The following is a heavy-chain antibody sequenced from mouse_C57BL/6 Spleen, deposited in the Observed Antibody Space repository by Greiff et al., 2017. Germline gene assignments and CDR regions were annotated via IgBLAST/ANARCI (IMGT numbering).Heavy chain of an antibody. D-gene: IGHD1-1*01. V-gene: IGHV1-69*01. J-gene: IGHJ2*01. CDR3: ARFFFHGSRDY. CDR2: IDPSDSYT. Sequence: VQLQQPGAELVMPGASVKLSCKASGYTFTSYWMHWVKQRPGQGLEWIGEIDPSDSYTNYNQKFKGKSTLTVDKSSSTAYMQLSSLTSEDSAVYYCARFFFHGSRDYWGQGTTLTVSS. CDR1: GYTFTSYW.